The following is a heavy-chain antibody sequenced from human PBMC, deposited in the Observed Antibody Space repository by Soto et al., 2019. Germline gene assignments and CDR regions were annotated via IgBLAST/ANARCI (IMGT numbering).Heavy chain of an antibody. J-gene: IGHJ4*02. V-gene: IGHV1-2*04. Sequence: GASVKVSCKASGYTFTGYYMHWVRQAPGQGLEWMGWINPNSGGTNYAQKFQGWVTMTRDTSISTAYMELSRLRSDDTAVYYCARDMSSGSYVFDYWGQGTLVTVSS. CDR3: ARDMSSGSYVFDY. D-gene: IGHD1-26*01. CDR2: INPNSGGT. CDR1: GYTFTGYY.